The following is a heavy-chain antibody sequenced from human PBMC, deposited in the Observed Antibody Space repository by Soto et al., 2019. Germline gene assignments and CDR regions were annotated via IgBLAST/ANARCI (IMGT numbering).Heavy chain of an antibody. CDR3: ARRAYSYGYEIDAFDI. V-gene: IGHV5-51*01. CDR1: GYSFTSYW. CDR2: IYPGDSDT. J-gene: IGHJ3*02. D-gene: IGHD5-18*01. Sequence: GESLKISCKGSGYSFTSYWIGWVRQMPGKGLEWMGIIYPGDSDTRYSPSFQGQVTISADKSISTAYLQWSSLKASDTAMYYCARRAYSYGYEIDAFDIWGQGTMVTVS.